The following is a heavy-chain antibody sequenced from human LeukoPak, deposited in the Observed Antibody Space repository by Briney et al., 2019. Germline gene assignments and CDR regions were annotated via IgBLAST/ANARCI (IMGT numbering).Heavy chain of an antibody. D-gene: IGHD3-10*01. CDR1: GYTFTSYG. CDR3: ARAHVLLWFGGKYYFDY. Sequence: HEASVKVSCKASGYTFTSYGISWVRQAPGQGLEWMGWISAYNGNTSYAQKLQGRVTMTTDTSTSTAYMELRSLRSDDTAVYYCARAHVLLWFGGKYYFDYWGQGTLVTVSS. J-gene: IGHJ4*02. CDR2: ISAYNGNT. V-gene: IGHV1-18*04.